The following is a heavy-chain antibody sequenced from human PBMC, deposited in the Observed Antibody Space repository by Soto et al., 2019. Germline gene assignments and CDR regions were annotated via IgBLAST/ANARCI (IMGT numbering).Heavy chain of an antibody. D-gene: IGHD6-19*01. CDR1: GGTFSSYA. CDR2: IIPIFGTA. V-gene: IGHV1-69*01. J-gene: IGHJ4*02. Sequence: QVQLVQSGAEVKKPGSSVKVSCKASGGTFSSYAISWVRQAPGQGLEWMGGIIPIFGTANYAQKFQGRVTITADESTSKAYMELSRLRSEDTAVYYCALRSAHFGSSEEIPDYWGQGTLVTVSS. CDR3: ALRSAHFGSSEEIPDY.